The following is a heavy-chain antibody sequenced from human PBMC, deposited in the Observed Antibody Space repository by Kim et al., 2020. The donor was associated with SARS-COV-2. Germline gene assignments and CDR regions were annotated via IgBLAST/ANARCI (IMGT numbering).Heavy chain of an antibody. D-gene: IGHD3-10*01. V-gene: IGHV3-48*04. CDR1: GFTFSSYS. Sequence: LSLTCAASGFTFSSYSMNWVRQAPGKGLEWVSYISSSSSTIYYADSVKGRFTISRDNAKNSLYLQMNSLRAEDTAVYYCARDVGGSGSPYYYYYYGMDVWGQGTTVTVSS. CDR3: ARDVGGSGSPYYYYYYGMDV. CDR2: ISSSSSTI. J-gene: IGHJ6*02.